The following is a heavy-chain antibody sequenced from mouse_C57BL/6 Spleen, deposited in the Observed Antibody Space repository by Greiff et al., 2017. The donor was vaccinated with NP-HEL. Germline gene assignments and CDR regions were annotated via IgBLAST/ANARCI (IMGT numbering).Heavy chain of an antibody. V-gene: IGHV3-6*01. CDR1: GYSITSGYY. D-gene: IGHD1-1*01. J-gene: IGHJ2*01. CDR3: AKGELRYFDY. CDR2: ISYDGSN. Sequence: ESGPGLVKPSQSLSLTCSVTGYSITSGYYWNWIRQSPGNKLEWMGYISYDGSNNYNPSLKNRISITRDTSKNQFFLKLNSVTTEDTATYYCAKGELRYFDYWGQGTTLTVSS.